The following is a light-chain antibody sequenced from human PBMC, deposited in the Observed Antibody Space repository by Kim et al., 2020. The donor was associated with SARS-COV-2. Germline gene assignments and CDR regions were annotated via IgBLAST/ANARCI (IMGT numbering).Light chain of an antibody. CDR2: GAS. CDR1: QTVSNN. CDR3: QQHNNWPPYT. V-gene: IGKV3-15*01. Sequence: EIVMTQSPATLSVSPGERATLSCRASQTVSNNLAWYQQKPGQAPRLLIYGASTRATGIPARFSGSGSGTEFTLTISSLQSEDSAVYYCQQHNNWPPYTFGQGTKLEIK. J-gene: IGKJ2*01.